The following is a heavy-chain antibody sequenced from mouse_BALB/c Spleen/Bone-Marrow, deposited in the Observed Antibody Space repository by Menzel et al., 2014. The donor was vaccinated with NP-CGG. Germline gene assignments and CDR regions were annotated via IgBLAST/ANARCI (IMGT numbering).Heavy chain of an antibody. CDR2: IYPSDSYT. J-gene: IGHJ2*01. Sequence: QVQLQQSGAELVRPGASVKLSCKASGYTFTSYWINWVKQRPGQGLEWIGNIYPSDSYTNYNQKFKDKATLTVDKSSSTAYMQLSSPTSEDSAVHYCTRSGGYYFDYWGQGTTLTVSS. CDR3: TRSGGYYFDY. CDR1: GYTFTSYW. V-gene: IGHV1-69*02.